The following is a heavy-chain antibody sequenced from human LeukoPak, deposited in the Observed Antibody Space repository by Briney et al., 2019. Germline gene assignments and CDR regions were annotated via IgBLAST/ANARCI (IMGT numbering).Heavy chain of an antibody. CDR2: INHSGST. CDR1: GGSFSGYY. J-gene: IGHJ4*02. D-gene: IGHD4-17*01. CDR3: ARDRLHYGEYEKTFDY. Sequence: SETLSLTCAVYGGSFSGYYWSWIRQPPGKGLEWIGEINHSGSTNYNPSLKSRVTISVDTSKNQFSLKLSSVTAADTAVYYCARDRLHYGEYEKTFDYWGQGTLVTVSS. V-gene: IGHV4-34*01.